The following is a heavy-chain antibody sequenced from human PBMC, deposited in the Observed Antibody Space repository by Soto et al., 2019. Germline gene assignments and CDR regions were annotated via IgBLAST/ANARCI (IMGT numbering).Heavy chain of an antibody. D-gene: IGHD4-17*01. CDR3: AREHRDYGDYAGGDAFDI. V-gene: IGHV4-34*01. CDR2: INHSGST. J-gene: IGHJ3*02. Sequence: PSETLSLTCAVYGGSFSGYYWSWIRQPPGKGLEWIGEINHSGSTNYNPSLKSRVTISVDTSKNQFSLKLSSVTAADTAVYYCAREHRDYGDYAGGDAFDIWGQGTMVTVSS. CDR1: GGSFSGYY.